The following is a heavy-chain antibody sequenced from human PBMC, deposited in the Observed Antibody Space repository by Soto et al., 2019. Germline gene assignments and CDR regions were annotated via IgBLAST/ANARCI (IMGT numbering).Heavy chain of an antibody. CDR3: ARTDDSSGYDPGDY. V-gene: IGHV3-30-3*01. CDR2: ISYDGSNK. Sequence: QVQLVESGGGVVQPGRSLRLSCAASGFTFSSYAMHWVRQAPGKGLEWVAVISYDGSNKYYADSVKGRFTISRDNSKNTLYLQMNSLRAEDTAVYYCARTDDSSGYDPGDYWGQGTLVTVSS. CDR1: GFTFSSYA. J-gene: IGHJ4*02. D-gene: IGHD3-22*01.